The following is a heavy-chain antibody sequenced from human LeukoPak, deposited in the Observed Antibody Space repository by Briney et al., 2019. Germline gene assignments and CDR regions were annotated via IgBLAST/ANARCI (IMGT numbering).Heavy chain of an antibody. CDR1: GFTFSSYA. CDR2: ISYDGSNK. V-gene: IGHV3-30*04. CDR3: ARSLVVGANPYH. D-gene: IGHD1-26*01. Sequence: PGRSLRLSCAASGFTFSSYAMHWVRQAPGKGLEWVAVISYDGSNKYYADSVKGRFTISRDNSKNTLYLQMNSLRAEDTAVYYCARSLVVGANPYHWGQGTLVTVPS. J-gene: IGHJ5*02.